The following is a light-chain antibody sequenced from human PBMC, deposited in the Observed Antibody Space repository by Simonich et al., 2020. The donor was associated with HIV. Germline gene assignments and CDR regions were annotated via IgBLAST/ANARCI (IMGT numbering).Light chain of an antibody. CDR2: DFG. Sequence: QSALTQPASVSGSPGQSITISCTGTSSDVGGYNYVSWYQQYPGKAPKLLIYDFGKRPSGVSSRFSGSKSGNTASLTISRLQAEDEADYYCSSYTGSSTWVFGGGTKLTVL. J-gene: IGLJ2*01. CDR3: SSYTGSSTWV. CDR1: SSDVGGYNY. V-gene: IGLV2-14*01.